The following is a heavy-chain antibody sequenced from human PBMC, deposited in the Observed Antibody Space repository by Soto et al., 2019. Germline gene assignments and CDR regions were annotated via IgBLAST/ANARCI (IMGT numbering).Heavy chain of an antibody. D-gene: IGHD3-9*01. J-gene: IGHJ4*02. V-gene: IGHV3-33*01. Sequence: QVQLVESGGGVVQPGRSLRLSCAASGFTFSSYGMHWVRQAPGKGLEWVAVIWYDGSNKYYADSVKGRFTISRDNSKNTLYLQMNSLRSEDTAVYYCAREDEDIVTGYYNGFDYWGQGTLVTVSS. CDR3: AREDEDIVTGYYNGFDY. CDR1: GFTFSSYG. CDR2: IWYDGSNK.